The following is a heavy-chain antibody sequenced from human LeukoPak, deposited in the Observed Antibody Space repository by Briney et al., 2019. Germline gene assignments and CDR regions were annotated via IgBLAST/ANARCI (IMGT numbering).Heavy chain of an antibody. J-gene: IGHJ4*02. CDR2: ISSGGSSR. CDR3: AREGYGVPFDY. V-gene: IGHV3-11*01. D-gene: IGHD2-8*01. CDR1: GFTFSDYY. Sequence: GGSLRLSCAASGFTFSDYYMSWIRQAPGKGLEWVSYISSGGSSRDYADSVKGRFTISRDNAKNSLYLQVNSLRAEDTAVYYCAREGYGVPFDYWGQGTLVIVSS.